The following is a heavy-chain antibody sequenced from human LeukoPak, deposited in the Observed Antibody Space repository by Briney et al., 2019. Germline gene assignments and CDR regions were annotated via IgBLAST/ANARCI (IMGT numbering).Heavy chain of an antibody. J-gene: IGHJ4*02. D-gene: IGHD4-11*01. CDR3: ARGYSDYRVDY. Sequence: GSLRLSCAASRFTFSTYWMSWVRQPPGKGLEWIGEIYHSGSTNYNPSLKSRVTISVDKSKNQFSLKLSSVTAADTAVYYCARGYSDYRVDYWGQGTLVTVSS. CDR2: IYHSGST. V-gene: IGHV4-4*02. CDR1: RFTFSTYW.